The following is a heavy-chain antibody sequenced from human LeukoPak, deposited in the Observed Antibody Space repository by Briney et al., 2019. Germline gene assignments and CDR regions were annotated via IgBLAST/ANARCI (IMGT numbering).Heavy chain of an antibody. CDR2: IHPGSGNT. J-gene: IGHJ4*02. Sequence: ASVKVSCKASGYTFTDHFIHWVRQAPGQGLEYMGWIHPGSGNTKYAQMFRGRVTLTRDTFVYTTYMEPSSLRSDDTAVYYCARDPRPANLWGQGTLVTVSS. CDR3: ARDPRPANL. CDR1: GYTFTDHF. D-gene: IGHD1-7*01. V-gene: IGHV1-2*02.